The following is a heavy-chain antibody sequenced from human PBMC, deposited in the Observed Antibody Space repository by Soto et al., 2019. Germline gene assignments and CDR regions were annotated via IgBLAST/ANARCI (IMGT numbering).Heavy chain of an antibody. CDR2: IGTTGDP. D-gene: IGHD6-19*01. CDR3: ARGIRPRLQWLVLSPADYFDY. V-gene: IGHV3-13*05. J-gene: IGHJ4*02. Sequence: GGSLRLSCAASGFTFSNYDMHWVRQTTGKGLEWVSAIGTTGDPYYPGSVKGRFTISRDNAKNSLYLQMNSLTAADTAVYYCARGIRPRLQWLVLSPADYFDYWGQGTLVTVSS. CDR1: GFTFSNYD.